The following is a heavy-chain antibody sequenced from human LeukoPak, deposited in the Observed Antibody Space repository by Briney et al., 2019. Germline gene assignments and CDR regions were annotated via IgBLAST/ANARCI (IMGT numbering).Heavy chain of an antibody. V-gene: IGHV4-34*01. CDR1: GGSFRGYY. CDR2: INHSGST. CDR3: ARAGQVVAATFLDY. D-gene: IGHD2-15*01. J-gene: IGHJ4*02. Sequence: KASETLSLTCAVYGGSFRGYYWSWIRQPPGKGLEWIGEINHSGSTNYNPSLKSRVTISVDTSKNQFSLKLSSVTAADTAVYYCARAGQVVAATFLDYWGQGTLVTVSS.